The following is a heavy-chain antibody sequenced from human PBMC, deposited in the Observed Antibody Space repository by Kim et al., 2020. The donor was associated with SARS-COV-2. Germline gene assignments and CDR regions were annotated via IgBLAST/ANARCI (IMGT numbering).Heavy chain of an antibody. CDR2: IYSGGSST. V-gene: IGHV3-23*03. CDR3: AKELVGDESGWYWGVDY. D-gene: IGHD6-19*01. J-gene: IGHJ4*02. CDR1: GFTFSSYA. Sequence: GGSLRLSCAASGFTFSSYAMSWVRQAPGKGLEWVSVIYSGGSSTYYADSVKGQFTISRDNSKNTLYLQMNSLRAEDTAVYYCAKELVGDESGWYWGVDYWGQGTLVTVSS.